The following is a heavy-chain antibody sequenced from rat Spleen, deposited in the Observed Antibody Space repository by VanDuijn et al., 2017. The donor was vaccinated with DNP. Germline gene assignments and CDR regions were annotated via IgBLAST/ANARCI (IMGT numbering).Heavy chain of an antibody. V-gene: IGHV5-25*01. CDR1: GFTFSNSD. D-gene: IGHD1-3*01. Sequence: EVQVVESGGGLVQPGRSMTVSCAVSGFTFSNSDMAWVRQAPTKGLEWVASISTSGGSTYYRDSVKGRFTVSRDNAKSTLYLQMDSLRSEDTATYYCARRGYYGSYWYFDFWGQGVTVTVSS. CDR3: ARRGYYGSYWYFDF. CDR2: ISTSGGST. J-gene: IGHJ2*01.